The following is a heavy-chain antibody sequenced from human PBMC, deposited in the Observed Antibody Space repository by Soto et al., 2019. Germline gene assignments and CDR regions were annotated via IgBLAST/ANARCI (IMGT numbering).Heavy chain of an antibody. Sequence: QVQLVESGGGVVQPGRALRLSCAASGFAFTNYGMHWVRQAPGKGLEWVALISDDGNKKYYADSVKGRFTISRDNSKNTLYLQMNSLRAEDTAVYFCAQRSCSRSTCQAYYYDYYMDVWGKGTTVAVSS. CDR3: AQRSCSRSTCQAYYYDYYMDV. J-gene: IGHJ6*03. D-gene: IGHD2-2*01. CDR2: ISDDGNKK. CDR1: GFAFTNYG. V-gene: IGHV3-30*18.